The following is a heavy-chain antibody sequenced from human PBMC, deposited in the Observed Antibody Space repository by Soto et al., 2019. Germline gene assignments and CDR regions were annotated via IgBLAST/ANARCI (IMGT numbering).Heavy chain of an antibody. Sequence: EVQLVESGGGLVQPGGSLRLSCVASGFTFSNYWMYWVGQAPGEGLVWVSRINNDGSVSSYADSVKGRLTISRDNVKNTLYLQMDSLRAEDTAVYYCARGDCVGGTCYSLAGSFYYYMDVWGKGTTVTVFS. J-gene: IGHJ6*03. CDR1: GFTFSNYW. CDR3: ARGDCVGGTCYSLAGSFYYYMDV. CDR2: INNDGSVS. V-gene: IGHV3-74*01. D-gene: IGHD2-15*01.